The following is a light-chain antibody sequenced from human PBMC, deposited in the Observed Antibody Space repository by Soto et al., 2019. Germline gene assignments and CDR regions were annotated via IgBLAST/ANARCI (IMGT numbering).Light chain of an antibody. V-gene: IGLV2-14*01. Sequence: QSALTQPASVSGSPGQSITISCSGTSXDIGAYNYVSWYQHHPDKAPKFMIYEVSNRPLGVSDRFSASKSGNTAYLTISGLQAEDEADYYCSPYPASCTQVFGTGPKGAVL. CDR3: SPYPASCTQV. CDR1: SXDIGAYNY. J-gene: IGLJ1*01. CDR2: EVS.